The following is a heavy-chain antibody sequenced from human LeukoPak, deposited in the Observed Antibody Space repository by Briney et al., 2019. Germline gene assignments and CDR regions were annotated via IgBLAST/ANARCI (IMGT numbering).Heavy chain of an antibody. CDR3: AKQLGYCSDGSCYFPY. D-gene: IGHD2-15*01. J-gene: IGHJ4*02. CDR2: IASDGSST. Sequence: SGGSLRLSCAASGFTFSSYWMNWVRQAPGKGLVWVSRIASDGSSTTYADSVKGRFSISRDNSKSTLCLQMNSLRAEDTAVYYCAKQLGYCSDGSCYFPYWGQGTLVTVSS. CDR1: GFTFSSYW. V-gene: IGHV3-74*01.